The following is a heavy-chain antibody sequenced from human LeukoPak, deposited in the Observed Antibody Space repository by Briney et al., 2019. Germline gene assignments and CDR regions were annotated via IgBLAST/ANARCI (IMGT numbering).Heavy chain of an antibody. CDR1: EFTFSNYN. V-gene: IGHV3-21*01. CDR3: ARDPYSGSYGNNYYYYMDV. J-gene: IGHJ6*03. Sequence: GGSLRLSCEASEFTFSNYNMNWVRQAPGQRLEWVSSITSSSTYVFYVDSVKGRFTISRDNAQNSLYLQMNSLRAEDTAVYYCARDPYSGSYGNNYYYYMDVWGKGTTVTVSS. D-gene: IGHD5-12*01. CDR2: ITSSSTYV.